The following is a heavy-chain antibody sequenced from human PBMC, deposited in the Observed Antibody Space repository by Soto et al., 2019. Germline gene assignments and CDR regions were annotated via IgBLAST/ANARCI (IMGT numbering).Heavy chain of an antibody. Sequence: PGGSLRLSCAASGFTFSGSTIHWVRQASGKGLEWVGRIRSKANNYATAYAASVNGRFTISRDDSKNTAYLQMNSLKTEDTAVYYCTRPGYDAGLDYWGQGTLVTVSS. J-gene: IGHJ4*02. CDR1: GFTFSGST. CDR3: TRPGYDAGLDY. D-gene: IGHD5-12*01. CDR2: IRSKANNYAT. V-gene: IGHV3-73*01.